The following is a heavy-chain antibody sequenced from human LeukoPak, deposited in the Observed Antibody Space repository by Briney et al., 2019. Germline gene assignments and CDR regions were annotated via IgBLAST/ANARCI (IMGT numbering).Heavy chain of an antibody. V-gene: IGHV4-39*07. Sequence: SETLSLTCAVSGASISSSNYYWGWVRQSPGKGLEWIGNIYSSGNTYYNASLKSRVTMYIDTSKNQFSLKLSSVTAADTAVYYCARGHQLLVYWGQGTLVTVSS. J-gene: IGHJ4*02. CDR3: ARGHQLLVY. D-gene: IGHD2-2*01. CDR1: GASISSSNYY. CDR2: IYSSGNT.